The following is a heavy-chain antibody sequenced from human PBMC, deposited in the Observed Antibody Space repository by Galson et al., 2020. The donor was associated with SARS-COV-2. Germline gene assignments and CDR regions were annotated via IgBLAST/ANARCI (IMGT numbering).Heavy chain of an antibody. J-gene: IGHJ4*02. CDR1: GFTFTTSA. Sequence: SVPVSCKASGFTFTTSAVQWVRPARGQHLEWIGCIVVGSCKKNYAQKFQERVSITRDMYTTTAYMERISLRYEDTAVYYWAAFIARPAYWGQGTLVTVSS. V-gene: IGHV1-58*01. CDR2: IVVGSCKK. D-gene: IGHD6-6*01. CDR3: AAFIARPAY.